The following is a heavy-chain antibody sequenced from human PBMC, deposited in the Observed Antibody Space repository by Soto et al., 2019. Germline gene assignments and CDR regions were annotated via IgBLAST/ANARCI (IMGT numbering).Heavy chain of an antibody. V-gene: IGHV4-30-2*01. D-gene: IGHD2-15*01. Sequence: QLQLQESGSGLVKPSQTLSLTCAVSCGSISSGGYSWSWIRQPPGKGLEWIGYIYHSGSLHYNPSLKSRVTISVVRSKNQLSLKLSSVTATDTAVYYCARVPIVWGQGTLVTGSS. J-gene: IGHJ4*02. CDR2: IYHSGSL. CDR1: CGSISSGGYS. CDR3: ARVPIV.